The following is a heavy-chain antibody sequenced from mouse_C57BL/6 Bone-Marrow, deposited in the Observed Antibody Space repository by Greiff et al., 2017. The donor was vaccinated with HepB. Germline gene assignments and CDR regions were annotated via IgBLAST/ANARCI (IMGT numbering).Heavy chain of an antibody. CDR1: GFSLTSYG. Sequence: VQLQQSGPGLVQPSQSLSITCTVSGFSLTSYGVHWVRQPPGKGLEWLGVIWSGGSTDYNAAFISRLSISKDNSKSQVFFKMNSLQADDTAIYYCAKKGAYYSNLYAMDYWGQGTSVTVSS. CDR3: AKKGAYYSNLYAMDY. J-gene: IGHJ4*01. CDR2: IWSGGST. D-gene: IGHD2-5*01. V-gene: IGHV2-4*01.